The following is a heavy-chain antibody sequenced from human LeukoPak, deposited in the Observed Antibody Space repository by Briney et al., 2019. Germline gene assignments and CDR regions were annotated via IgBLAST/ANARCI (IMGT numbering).Heavy chain of an antibody. CDR1: GFTFSSYA. CDR3: AREEYYDSSPGDV. D-gene: IGHD3-22*01. J-gene: IGHJ6*02. Sequence: GGSLRLSCAASGFTFSSYAMHWARQAPGKGLEWVAVISYDGSNKYYADSVKGRFTISRDNSKNTLYLQMNSLRAEDTAVYYCAREEYYDSSPGDVWGQGTTVTVSS. CDR2: ISYDGSNK. V-gene: IGHV3-30*01.